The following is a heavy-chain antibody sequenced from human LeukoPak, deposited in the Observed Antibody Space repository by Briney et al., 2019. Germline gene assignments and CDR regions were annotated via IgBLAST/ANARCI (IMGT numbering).Heavy chain of an antibody. V-gene: IGHV4-59*01. J-gene: IGHJ6*03. CDR1: GDSISSYY. D-gene: IGHD4-11*01. CDR2: IYYSGST. Sequence: SETLSLTCIVSGDSISSYYWSWIRQPPGKGLEWIGYIYYSGSTNYNPSLKSRVTISVDTSKNQFSLKLSSVTAADTAVYYCARHPMDDYSTPYYYYYMDVWGKGTTVTVSS. CDR3: ARHPMDDYSTPYYYYYMDV.